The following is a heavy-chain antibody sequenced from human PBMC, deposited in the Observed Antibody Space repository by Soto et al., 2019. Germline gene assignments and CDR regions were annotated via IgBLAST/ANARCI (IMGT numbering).Heavy chain of an antibody. Sequence: GESLKISCKGSGYSFTSYWIGWVRQMPGKGLVWMVFIYPGDSDTRYSPSFQGQVTISADKSISTAYLQWSSLKASDTAMFYCARPPYYYDSSGYPTHFDYWGQGTLVTVSS. J-gene: IGHJ4*02. V-gene: IGHV5-51*01. CDR2: IYPGDSDT. CDR3: ARPPYYYDSSGYPTHFDY. D-gene: IGHD3-22*01. CDR1: GYSFTSYW.